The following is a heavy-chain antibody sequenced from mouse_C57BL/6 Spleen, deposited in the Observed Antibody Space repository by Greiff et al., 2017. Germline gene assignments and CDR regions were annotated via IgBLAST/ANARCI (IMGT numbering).Heavy chain of an antibody. J-gene: IGHJ3*01. CDR1: GYTFTDYY. CDR2: IYPGSGNT. V-gene: IGHV1-76*01. CDR3: ARESETAQATSWFAY. D-gene: IGHD3-2*02. Sequence: VQLQESGAELVRPGASVKLSCKASGYTFTDYYINWVKQRPGQGLEWIARIYPGSGNTYYNEKFKGKATLTAEKSSSTAYMQLSSLTSEDSAVYFCARESETAQATSWFAYWGQGTLVTVSA.